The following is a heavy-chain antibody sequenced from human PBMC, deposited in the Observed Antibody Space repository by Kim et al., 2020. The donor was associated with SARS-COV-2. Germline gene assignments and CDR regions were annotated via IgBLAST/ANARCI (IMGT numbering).Heavy chain of an antibody. CDR1: GGSISSYY. CDR3: ARVNPSSSIWYPFDY. CDR2: IYYSGST. J-gene: IGHJ4*02. Sequence: SETLSLTCTVSGGSISSYYWSWIRQPPGKGLERIGYIYYSGSTNYNPSPKSRVTISVDTSKNQFSLTLRPVTAADTDVYYCARVNPSSSIWYPFDYWGQGALVTVSS. D-gene: IGHD6-13*01. V-gene: IGHV4-59*01.